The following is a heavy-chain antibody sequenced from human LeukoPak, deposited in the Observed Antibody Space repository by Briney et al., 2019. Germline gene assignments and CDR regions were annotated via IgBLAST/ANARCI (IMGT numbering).Heavy chain of an antibody. D-gene: IGHD6-13*01. V-gene: IGHV3-30*18. Sequence: GGSLRLSCAASGFTFSSYGMHWFRQAPGKGLEWVAVISYDGSNKYYADSVKGRFTISRDNSKNTLYLQMNSLRAEDTAVYHCAKADRAGYYYGMDVWGQGTTVTVSS. J-gene: IGHJ6*02. CDR1: GFTFSSYG. CDR2: ISYDGSNK. CDR3: AKADRAGYYYGMDV.